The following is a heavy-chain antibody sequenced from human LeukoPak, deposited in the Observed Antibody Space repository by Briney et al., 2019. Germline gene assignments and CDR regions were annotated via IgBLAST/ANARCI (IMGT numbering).Heavy chain of an antibody. J-gene: IGHJ6*02. CDR1: GGSLSSYY. CDR3: ARDVGYCSGGSCFGYYYGMDV. D-gene: IGHD2-15*01. CDR2: IYYSGST. Sequence: PSETLSLTCTVSGGSLSSYYWSWIRQPPGKGLEWIGYIYYSGSTNYNPSLKSRVTISVDTSKNQFSLKLSSVTAADTAVYYCARDVGYCSGGSCFGYYYGMDVWGQGTTVTVSS. V-gene: IGHV4-59*01.